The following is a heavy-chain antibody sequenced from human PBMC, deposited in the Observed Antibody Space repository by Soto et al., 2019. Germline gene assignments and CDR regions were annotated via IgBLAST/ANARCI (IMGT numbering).Heavy chain of an antibody. CDR3: AKDFTHPFDY. Sequence: EVQLLESGGGLVQPGGSLRLSCAASGFTFSSYAMSWVRQGPGKGLEWVSAISGSGDSPYYADSVKGRFTISRDNSKNTRHLQMSSLRAEDTAVYYCAKDFTHPFDYWGQGTVVTVSS. V-gene: IGHV3-23*01. J-gene: IGHJ4*02. CDR1: GFTFSSYA. CDR2: ISGSGDSP.